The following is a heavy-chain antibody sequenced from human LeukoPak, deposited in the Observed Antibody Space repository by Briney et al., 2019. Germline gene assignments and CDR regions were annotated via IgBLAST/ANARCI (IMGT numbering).Heavy chain of an antibody. J-gene: IGHJ4*02. CDR3: ARGGVNYWNPRY. D-gene: IGHD1-1*01. Sequence: GGSLRLSCAASGFTFSNTWMSWVRQAPGKGLEWVSAISGSGGSTYHADSVKGRFTISRDDSKNTIYLQMNSLRAEDTAVYYCARGGVNYWNPRYWGQGTLVTVSS. V-gene: IGHV3-23*01. CDR1: GFTFSNTW. CDR2: ISGSGGST.